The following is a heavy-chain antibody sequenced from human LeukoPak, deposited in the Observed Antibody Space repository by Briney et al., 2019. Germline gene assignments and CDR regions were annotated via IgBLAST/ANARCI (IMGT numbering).Heavy chain of an antibody. CDR3: ARGGGIQLWAPFDY. CDR1: GYTFTGYY. D-gene: IGHD5-18*01. CDR2: INPNSGGT. V-gene: IGHV1-2*02. Sequence: ASVKVSCKASGYTFTGYYMHWVRQAPGQGLEWMGWINPNSGGTNYAKKFQGRVTMTRDTSISTAYMELSRLRPDDTAVYYCARGGGIQLWAPFDYWGQGTLVTVSS. J-gene: IGHJ4*02.